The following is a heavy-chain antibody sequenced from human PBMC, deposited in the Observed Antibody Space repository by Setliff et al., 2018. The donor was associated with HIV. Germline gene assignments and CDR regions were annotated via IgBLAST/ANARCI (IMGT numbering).Heavy chain of an antibody. J-gene: IGHJ4*02. D-gene: IGHD2-15*01. Sequence: PSETLSLTCAVYGESFNNYYWSWIRQSPVKGLEWIGEIDHRGETNYNPSLKSRVILSVDTSKNQFSLSLSSLTAADTALYYCARRRVVARVFDYWGQGTLVTV. CDR2: IDHRGET. CDR1: GESFNNYY. V-gene: IGHV4-34*01. CDR3: ARRRVVARVFDY.